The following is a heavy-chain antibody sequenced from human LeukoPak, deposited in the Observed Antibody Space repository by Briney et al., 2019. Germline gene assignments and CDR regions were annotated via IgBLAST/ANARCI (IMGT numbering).Heavy chain of an antibody. V-gene: IGHV3-23*01. CDR2: ISGSGGST. D-gene: IGHD6-13*01. CDR1: GFTFSSYG. Sequence: GGSLRLSCAASGFTFSSYGMSWVRQAPGKGLEWVSAISGSGGSTYYADSVKGRFTISRDNSKNTLYLQMNSLRAEDTAVYYCAKDGFSSSWQDYWGQGTLVTVSS. J-gene: IGHJ4*02. CDR3: AKDGFSSSWQDY.